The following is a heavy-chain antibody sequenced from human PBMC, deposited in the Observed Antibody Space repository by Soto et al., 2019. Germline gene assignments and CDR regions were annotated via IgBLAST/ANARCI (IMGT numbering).Heavy chain of an antibody. J-gene: IGHJ4*02. V-gene: IGHV1-69*02. CDR2: IIPILGIA. Sequence: QVQLVQSGAEVKKPGSSVKVSCKASGGTFSSYTISWVRQAPGQGLEWMGRIIPILGIANYAQKFQGRVTITADKSTSTAYMELSSLRSEDTAVYYCARGLPSDSISLDDYWGQGTLVTVSS. D-gene: IGHD3-22*01. CDR1: GGTFSSYT. CDR3: ARGLPSDSISLDDY.